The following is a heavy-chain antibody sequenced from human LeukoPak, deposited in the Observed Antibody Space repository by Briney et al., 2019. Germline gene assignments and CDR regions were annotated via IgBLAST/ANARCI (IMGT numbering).Heavy chain of an antibody. CDR1: GGSISSGSYC. D-gene: IGHD4-23*01. J-gene: IGHJ1*01. Sequence: SETLSLTCTVSGGSISSGSYCWSWIRQPAGKGLEWIGHIYTSGNTNYNPSLKSRVTISVDTSKNQFSLKLSSVTAADTAVYYCASQDYGGNLRPAEYFQHWGQGTLVTVSS. V-gene: IGHV4-61*09. CDR3: ASQDYGGNLRPAEYFQH. CDR2: IYTSGNT.